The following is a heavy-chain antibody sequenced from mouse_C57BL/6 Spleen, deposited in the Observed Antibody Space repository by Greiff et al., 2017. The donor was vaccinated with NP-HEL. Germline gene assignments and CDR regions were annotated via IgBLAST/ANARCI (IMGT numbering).Heavy chain of an antibody. CDR1: GFTFSSYT. V-gene: IGHV5-9*01. Sequence: EVKVEESGGGLVKPGGSLKLSCAASGFTFSSYTMSWVRQTPEKRLEWVATISGGGGNTYYPDSVKGRFTISRDNAKNTLYLQMSSLRSEDTALYYCARQTEGFAYWGQGTLVTVSA. CDR3: ARQTEGFAY. CDR2: ISGGGGNT. J-gene: IGHJ3*01.